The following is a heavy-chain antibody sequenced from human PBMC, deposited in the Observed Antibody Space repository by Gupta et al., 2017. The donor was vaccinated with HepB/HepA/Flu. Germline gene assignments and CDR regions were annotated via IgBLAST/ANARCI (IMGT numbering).Heavy chain of an antibody. D-gene: IGHD2-15*01. J-gene: IGHJ4*02. Sequence: QVQLQESGPGLVKPSGTLSLTCAVSGDSIRSGNWWTWVRQAPGKGLEWIGEIKHSGTTTYNPSLKSRVTMSVDTSTNHFSLKVTSVTAADTAMYYCSTRWPLDYWGQGALVTVSS. CDR1: GDSIRSGNW. CDR3: STRWPLDY. CDR2: IKHSGTT. V-gene: IGHV4-4*02.